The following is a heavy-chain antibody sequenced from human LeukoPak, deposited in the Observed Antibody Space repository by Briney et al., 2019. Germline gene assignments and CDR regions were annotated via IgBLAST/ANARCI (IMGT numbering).Heavy chain of an antibody. CDR2: ISGSGGST. V-gene: IGHV3-23*01. D-gene: IGHD3-22*01. Sequence: GGSLRLSCAASGFTFSSYGMSWVRQAPGKGLEWVSAISGSGGSTYYADSVKGRFTISRDNSKSTLYLQMNSLRAEDTAVYYCAKDLRLDYYDSSGYYYADDAFDIWGQGTMVTVSS. CDR3: AKDLRLDYYDSSGYYYADDAFDI. J-gene: IGHJ3*02. CDR1: GFTFSSYG.